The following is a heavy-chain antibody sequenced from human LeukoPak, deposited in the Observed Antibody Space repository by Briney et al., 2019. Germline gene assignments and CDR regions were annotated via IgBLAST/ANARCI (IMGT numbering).Heavy chain of an antibody. D-gene: IGHD3-22*01. CDR3: ARSPIDSYYYDSSGEFDY. CDR1: GSSISSYY. Sequence: SETLSLTCTVSGSSISSYYWSWIRQPAGKGLEWIGRIYTSGSTNYNPSLKSRVTMSVDTSKNQFSLKLSSVTAADTAVYYCARSPIDSYYYDSSGEFDYWGQGTLVTVSS. J-gene: IGHJ4*02. CDR2: IYTSGST. V-gene: IGHV4-4*07.